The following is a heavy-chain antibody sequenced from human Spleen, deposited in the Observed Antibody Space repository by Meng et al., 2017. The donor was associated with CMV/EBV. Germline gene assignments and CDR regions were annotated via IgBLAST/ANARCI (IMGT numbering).Heavy chain of an antibody. CDR1: GYTFTSYY. CDR2: VHPGGGGT. J-gene: IGHJ6*02. Sequence: ASVKVSCKASGYTFTSYYIQWVRQAPGQGLEGMGIVHPGGGGTSYPQKFQDRVTMTSDTSTSTVYMEMSSLRSEDTAVYYCATEVYEILSGSYYYYGMDVWGQGTTVTVSS. D-gene: IGHD3-9*01. V-gene: IGHV1-46*01. CDR3: ATEVYEILSGSYYYYGMDV.